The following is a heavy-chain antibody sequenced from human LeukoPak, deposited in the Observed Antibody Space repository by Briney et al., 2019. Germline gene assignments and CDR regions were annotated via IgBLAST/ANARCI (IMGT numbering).Heavy chain of an antibody. CDR2: IYYSGST. V-gene: IGHV4-39*01. CDR3: ARQYYGSGSYCFDY. CDR1: GGSISSSSYY. J-gene: IGHJ4*02. D-gene: IGHD3-10*01. Sequence: PSETLSLTCTVSGGSISSSSYYWGWIRQPPGKGLEWIGSIYYSGSTYYNPSLKSRVTISVDTSKNQFSLKLSSVTAADTAVYYCARQYYGSGSYCFDYWGQGTLVTVSS.